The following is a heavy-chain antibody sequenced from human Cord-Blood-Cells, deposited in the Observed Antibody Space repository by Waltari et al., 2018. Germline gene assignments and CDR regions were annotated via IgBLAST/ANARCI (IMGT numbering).Heavy chain of an antibody. Sequence: QVQLVESGGGLVKHGGSLRFSCAASGFTFSDYSMRWIRQAPGKGLEWVSYISSSGSTIYYADSVKGRFTISRDNAKNSLYLQMNSLRAEDTAVYYCASHVSGATISDYWGQGTLVTVSS. CDR2: ISSSGSTI. V-gene: IGHV3-11*01. CDR3: ASHVSGATISDY. CDR1: GFTFSDYS. J-gene: IGHJ4*02. D-gene: IGHD5-12*01.